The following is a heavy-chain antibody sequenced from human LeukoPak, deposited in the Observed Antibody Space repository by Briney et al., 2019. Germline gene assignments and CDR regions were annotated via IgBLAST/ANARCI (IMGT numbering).Heavy chain of an antibody. J-gene: IGHJ3*02. Sequence: ASVKVSCKASGYTFTSYDINWERQATGQGLEWMGWMNPNSGNTGYAQKFQGRVTMTRNTSISTAYMELSSLRSEDTAVYYCARGFTSYCSGGSCYSDAFDIWGQGTMVTVSS. CDR3: ARGFTSYCSGGSCYSDAFDI. V-gene: IGHV1-8*02. CDR1: GYTFTSYD. D-gene: IGHD2-15*01. CDR2: MNPNSGNT.